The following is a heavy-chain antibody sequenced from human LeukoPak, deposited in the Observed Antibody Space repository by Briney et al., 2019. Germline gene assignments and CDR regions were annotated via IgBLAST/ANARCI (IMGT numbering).Heavy chain of an antibody. V-gene: IGHV4-39*07. CDR2: IYYSGST. D-gene: IGHD5-24*01. Sequence: PSETLSLTCTVSGGSISSSSYYWGWIRQPPGKGLEWIGSIYYSGSTYYNPSLKRRVTISVDTSKNQFSLKLSSVTAADTAVYYCASPDGYYYYMDVLGKGTTVTVSS. CDR3: ASPDGYYYYMDV. CDR1: GGSISSSSYY. J-gene: IGHJ6*03.